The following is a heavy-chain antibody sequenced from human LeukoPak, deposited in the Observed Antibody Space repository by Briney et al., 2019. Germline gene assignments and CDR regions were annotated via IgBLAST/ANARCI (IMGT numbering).Heavy chain of an antibody. CDR1: GFTFSSYW. V-gene: IGHV3-74*01. CDR3: ARGYYCDSSGYYTGLGYAFDI. D-gene: IGHD3-22*01. Sequence: GGSLRLSCAASGFTFSSYWMHWVRQAPGKGLVWVSRINSDGSSASYADSVKGRFTISRDNAKNTLYLQMNSLRAEDTAVYYCARGYYCDSSGYYTGLGYAFDIWGQGTMVTVSS. J-gene: IGHJ3*02. CDR2: INSDGSSA.